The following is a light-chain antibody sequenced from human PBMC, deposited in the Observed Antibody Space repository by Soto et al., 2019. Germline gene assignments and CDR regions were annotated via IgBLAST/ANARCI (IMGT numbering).Light chain of an antibody. CDR3: SSYTSSSTLV. CDR1: SSDVGGYNY. V-gene: IGLV2-14*01. Sequence: QSVLTQPASVSGSPGQSITTSCTGTSSDVGGYNYVSWYQHHPGKAPKLMIYEVSNRPSGVSNRFSGSKSGNTASLTISGLQAEDEADYYCSSYTSSSTLVFGGGTKLTVL. J-gene: IGLJ2*01. CDR2: EVS.